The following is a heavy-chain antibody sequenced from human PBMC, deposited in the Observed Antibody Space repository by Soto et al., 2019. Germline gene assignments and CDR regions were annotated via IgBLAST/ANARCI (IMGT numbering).Heavy chain of an antibody. CDR3: AKDRIQSGYYYYYGMDV. V-gene: IGHV3-30*18. D-gene: IGHD3-3*01. Sequence: PGGSLRLSCAASGFTFSSYGMHWVRQAPGKGLEWVAVISYDGSNKYYADSVKGRFTISRDNSKNTLYLQMNSLRAEDTAVYYCAKDRIQSGYYYYYGMDVWGQGTTVTVSS. CDR2: ISYDGSNK. J-gene: IGHJ6*02. CDR1: GFTFSSYG.